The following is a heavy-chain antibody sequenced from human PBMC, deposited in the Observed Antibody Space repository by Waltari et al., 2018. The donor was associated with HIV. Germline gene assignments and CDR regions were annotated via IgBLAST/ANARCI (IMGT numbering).Heavy chain of an antibody. CDR3: AKDFSSSYCRGGSCYSADYYGMDV. CDR1: GFTFSSYA. J-gene: IGHJ6*02. CDR2: ISGSGGST. V-gene: IGHV3-23*01. D-gene: IGHD2-15*01. Sequence: EVQLLESGGGLVQPGGSLRLSCAASGFTFSSYAMSWVRQAPGKGLEWVSAISGSGGSTYYADSVKGRFTISRDNSKNTLYLQMNSLRAEDTAVYYCAKDFSSSYCRGGSCYSADYYGMDVWDQGP.